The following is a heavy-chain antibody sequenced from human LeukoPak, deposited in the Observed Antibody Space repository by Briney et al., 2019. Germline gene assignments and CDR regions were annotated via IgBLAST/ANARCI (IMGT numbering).Heavy chain of an antibody. Sequence: PSETLSLTCTVSGGSISSGGYYWSWIRQHPGKGLEWIGYIYYSGSTYYNPSLKSRVTISVDTSKNQFSLKLSSVTAADTAVYYCASVSTSSAVGMDVWGKGTTVTVSS. V-gene: IGHV4-31*03. CDR1: GGSISSGGYY. CDR2: IYYSGST. CDR3: ASVSTSSAVGMDV. D-gene: IGHD2-2*01. J-gene: IGHJ6*04.